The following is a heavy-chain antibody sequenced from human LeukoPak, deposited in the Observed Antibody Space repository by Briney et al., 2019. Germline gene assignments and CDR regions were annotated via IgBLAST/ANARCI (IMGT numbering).Heavy chain of an antibody. J-gene: IGHJ6*02. CDR1: GYTFTGYY. V-gene: IGHV1-2*06. D-gene: IGHD3-9*01. Sequence: ASVNVSCKASGYTFTGYYMHWVRQAPGQGLEWMGRINPNSGGTNYAQKFQGRVTMTRDTSISTAYMELSRLRSDDTAVYYCARGGYDILTGYYIAWLLRQGRSYGMDVWGQGTTVTVSS. CDR2: INPNSGGT. CDR3: ARGGYDILTGYYIAWLLRQGRSYGMDV.